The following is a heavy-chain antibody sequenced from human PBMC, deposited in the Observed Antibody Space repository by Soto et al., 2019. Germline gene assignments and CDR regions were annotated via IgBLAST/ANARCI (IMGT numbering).Heavy chain of an antibody. CDR2: IRQDGGAQ. CDR3: VRGGHGSGSYLGSS. J-gene: IGHJ5*02. CDR1: GFTFTTYW. D-gene: IGHD3-10*01. V-gene: IGHV3-7*03. Sequence: EEQLVESGGGLAQPGGSLRLSCVASGFTFTTYWMSWVRQAPGKGLEWVANIRQDGGAQYYVVSVKGRFTISRDNAKNSVYLQMDSLRVEDTAVYYCVRGGHGSGSYLGSSWGQGILVTVSS.